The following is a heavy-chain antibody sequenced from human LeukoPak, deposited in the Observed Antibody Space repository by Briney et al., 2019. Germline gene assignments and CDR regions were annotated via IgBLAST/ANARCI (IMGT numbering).Heavy chain of an antibody. CDR3: ARDHTRDYYYYGMDV. Sequence: ASVKVSCKASGYTFTSYYMHWVRQAPGQGLEWMGIINPNSGGTNYAQKFQGWVTMTRDTSISTAYMELSRLRSDDTAVYYCARDHTRDYYYYGMDVWGQGTTVTVSS. CDR2: INPNSGGT. CDR1: GYTFTSYY. J-gene: IGHJ6*02. V-gene: IGHV1-2*04.